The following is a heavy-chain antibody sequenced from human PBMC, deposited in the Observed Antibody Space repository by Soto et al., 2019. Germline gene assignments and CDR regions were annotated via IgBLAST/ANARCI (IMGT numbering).Heavy chain of an antibody. J-gene: IGHJ4*02. Sequence: PVGSLRLSCAASGFTFSSYAMSWVRQAPGKGLEWVSAISGSGGSTYYADSVKGRFTISRDNSKNTLYLQMNSLRAEDTAVYYRAKVSATTGSLDYWGQGTLVTVSS. D-gene: IGHD1-26*01. CDR1: GFTFSSYA. V-gene: IGHV3-23*01. CDR2: ISGSGGST. CDR3: AKVSATTGSLDY.